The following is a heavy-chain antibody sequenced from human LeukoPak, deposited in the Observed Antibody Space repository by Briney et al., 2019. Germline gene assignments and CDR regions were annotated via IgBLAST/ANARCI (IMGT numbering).Heavy chain of an antibody. V-gene: IGHV4-59*01. J-gene: IGHJ2*01. CDR2: IYYSGST. CDR1: GVSISSYY. D-gene: IGHD6-13*01. CDR3: ARVTAAAGYYWYFDL. Sequence: SETLSLTCTVSGVSISSYYWSWVRQPPGKGLEWVGYIYYSGSTNYNPSLKSRVTISVDTSKNQFSLKLSSVTAADTAVYYCARVTAAAGYYWYFDLWGRGTLVTVSS.